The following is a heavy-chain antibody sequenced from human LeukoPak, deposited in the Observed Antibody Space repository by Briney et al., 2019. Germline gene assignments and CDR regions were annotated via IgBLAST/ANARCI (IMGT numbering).Heavy chain of an antibody. CDR2: IYYSGST. V-gene: IGHV4-39*01. Sequence: SETLSLTCTVSGGSISSSSYYWGWIRQPPGKGLEWIVSIYYSGSTYYNPSLKSRVTISVAPSNNQFSLKLSSVTAADTAVYYCARKVVVVPAAIVGWFDPWGQGTLVTVSS. CDR3: ARKVVVVPAAIVGWFDP. CDR1: GGSISSSSYY. J-gene: IGHJ5*02. D-gene: IGHD2-2*01.